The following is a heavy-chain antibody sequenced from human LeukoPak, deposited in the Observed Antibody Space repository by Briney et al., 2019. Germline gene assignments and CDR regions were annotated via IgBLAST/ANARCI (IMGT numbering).Heavy chain of an antibody. CDR1: GFTLSSYG. J-gene: IGHJ5*02. CDR2: ISGSGGST. D-gene: IGHD3-22*01. CDR3: AKGRDYYDSSGHNWFDP. Sequence: TGGSLRLSCEASGFTLSSYGMHWVRQAPGKGLEWVSAISGSGGSTYYADSVKGRFTISRDNSKNTLYLQMNSLRAEDTAVYYCAKGRDYYDSSGHNWFDPWGQGTLVTVSS. V-gene: IGHV3-23*01.